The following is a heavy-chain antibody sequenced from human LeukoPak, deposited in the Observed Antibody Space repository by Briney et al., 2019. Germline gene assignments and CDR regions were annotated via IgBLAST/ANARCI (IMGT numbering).Heavy chain of an antibody. CDR2: ISWSGDRM. J-gene: IGHJ4*02. Sequence: GGSLRLSCAASGFIVNSYAMSWVRQAPGKGLEWVSSISWSGDRMGYADAVKGRFTISRDNAKNSLFLQMNSLRVEDTALYYCAKDLGGSATTVWGQGTLVTVSS. V-gene: IGHV3-20*04. D-gene: IGHD2-2*01. CDR3: AKDLGGSATTV. CDR1: GFIVNSYA.